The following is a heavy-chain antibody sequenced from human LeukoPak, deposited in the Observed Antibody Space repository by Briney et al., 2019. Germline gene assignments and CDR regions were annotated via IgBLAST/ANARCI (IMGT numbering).Heavy chain of an antibody. V-gene: IGHV4-59*01. Sequence: SETLSLTCTVSGDSFSYFYWSWIRQPPGTGLEWFGYIYYSGNTNYNPSLKSRVTLLVDTSKNQVSLKMSAVTAADTAVYFCAREWGVGGRPGYMDVWGKGTTVTVSS. D-gene: IGHD6-6*01. CDR1: GDSFSYFY. CDR3: AREWGVGGRPGYMDV. J-gene: IGHJ6*03. CDR2: IYYSGNT.